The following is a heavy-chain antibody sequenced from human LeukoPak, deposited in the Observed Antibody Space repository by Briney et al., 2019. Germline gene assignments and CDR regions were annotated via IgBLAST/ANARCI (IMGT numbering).Heavy chain of an antibody. J-gene: IGHJ4*02. CDR1: GFTFSSYG. Sequence: PGGSLRLSCAASGFTFSSYGMHWVRQAPGKGLEWVAFIRYDGSNKYYADSVKGRFTISRDNSKNTLYLQMNSLRAEDTAVYYCAKDQGLVGDLYYFDYWGQGTLVTVSS. CDR3: AKDQGLVGDLYYFDY. D-gene: IGHD3/OR15-3a*01. V-gene: IGHV3-30*02. CDR2: IRYDGSNK.